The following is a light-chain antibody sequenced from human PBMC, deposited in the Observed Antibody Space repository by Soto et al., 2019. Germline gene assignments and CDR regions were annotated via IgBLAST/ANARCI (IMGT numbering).Light chain of an antibody. V-gene: IGKV1-5*01. J-gene: IGKJ1*01. CDR1: QSIGRW. CDR2: DAS. CDR3: QQYNSYSWT. Sequence: DIQMTQSPSTLSSSVGDRVTITGRASQSIGRWLAWYQQKPGKAPNLLIYDASSLQSGVPSRFSGSGSGTEFTLTISSLQPDDFATYSCQQYNSYSWTFGQGTKVDIK.